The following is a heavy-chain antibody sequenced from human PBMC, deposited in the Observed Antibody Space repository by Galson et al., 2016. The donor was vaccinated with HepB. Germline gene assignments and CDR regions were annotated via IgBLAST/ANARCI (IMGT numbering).Heavy chain of an antibody. Sequence: CAISGDSVSNNIDGWNWIRQSPSRGLEWLGRTYYRSEWRQDYVPSVRSRISINPDTSKNQFSLHLTSVTPEDTAVYYCVKSIYLGRGFVAWGQGTLVTVSS. CDR1: GDSVSNNIDG. CDR2: TYYRSEWRQ. CDR3: VKSIYLGRGFVA. D-gene: IGHD2-2*02. V-gene: IGHV6-1*01. J-gene: IGHJ4*02.